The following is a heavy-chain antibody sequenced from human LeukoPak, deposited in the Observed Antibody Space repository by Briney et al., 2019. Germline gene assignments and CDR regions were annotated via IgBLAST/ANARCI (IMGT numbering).Heavy chain of an antibody. J-gene: IGHJ4*02. D-gene: IGHD2-2*01. CDR2: ISSSGSTI. Sequence: GGSLRLSCAASGFTFSDYYMSWIRQAPGKGLEWVSYISSSGSTIYYADSVKGRFTISRDNAKNSLYLQMNSLRAEDTAVYYSAREWGVVVPAATYDYWGQGTLVTVSS. CDR1: GFTFSDYY. CDR3: AREWGVVVPAATYDY. V-gene: IGHV3-11*04.